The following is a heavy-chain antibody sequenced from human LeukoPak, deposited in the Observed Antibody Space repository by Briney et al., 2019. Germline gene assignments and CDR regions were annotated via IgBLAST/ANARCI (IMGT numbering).Heavy chain of an antibody. J-gene: IGHJ4*02. Sequence: PSETLSLTCAVSGDSITSGSFWGWIRQPPGKGLEWIGSVYHSGSTYYNASLKNRVSISVDTSKNQFSLKLTSVIAADTAVYYCGRSPFWGQGIPVTVSS. CDR3: GRSPF. V-gene: IGHV4-38-2*01. CDR2: VYHSGST. CDR1: GDSITSGSF.